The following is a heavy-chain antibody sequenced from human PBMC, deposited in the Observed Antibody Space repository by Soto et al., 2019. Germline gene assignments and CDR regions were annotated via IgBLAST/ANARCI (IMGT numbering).Heavy chain of an antibody. CDR1: GFTFSSYA. D-gene: IGHD6-13*01. J-gene: IGHJ6*02. CDR2: ISGSGGST. V-gene: IGHV3-23*01. Sequence: GGSLRLCCAASGFTFSSYAMSWVRQAPGKGLEWVSAISGSGGSTYYADSVKGRFTISRDNSKNTLYLHMNSLRAEDTAVYYCTKASGIALVCATVSYFYDGMALWGPGTTGTVSS. CDR3: TKASGIALVCATVSYFYDGMAL.